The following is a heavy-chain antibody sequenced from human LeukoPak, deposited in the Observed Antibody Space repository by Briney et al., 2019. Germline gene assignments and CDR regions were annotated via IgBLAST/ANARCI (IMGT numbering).Heavy chain of an antibody. D-gene: IGHD6-19*01. J-gene: IGHJ3*02. CDR2: INSDGSST. Sequence: GGSLRLSCAASGFTFSSYWMHWVRQAPGKGLVWVSRINSDGSSTSYADSVKGRFTISRDNAKNTLYLQMNSLRAEDTAVYYCARVGGGWYRDAFDIWGQGTMVTVSS. CDR3: ARVGGGWYRDAFDI. CDR1: GFTFSSYW. V-gene: IGHV3-74*01.